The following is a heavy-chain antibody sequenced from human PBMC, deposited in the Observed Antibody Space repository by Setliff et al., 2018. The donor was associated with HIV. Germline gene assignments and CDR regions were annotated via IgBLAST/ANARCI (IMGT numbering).Heavy chain of an antibody. V-gene: IGHV1-2*02. CDR2: INPNSVVA. Sequence: ASVKVSCKASGYMFTDYYIHWVRQAPGHGLEWMGWINPNSVVANYAQKCQGRVTMTRDTSISTAYMELTRLRSDDTANYYCAKSPGIYYYDSSGHYLLYCGQGALVTVSS. D-gene: IGHD3-22*01. CDR1: GYMFTDYY. CDR3: AKSPGIYYYDSSGHYLLY. J-gene: IGHJ4*02.